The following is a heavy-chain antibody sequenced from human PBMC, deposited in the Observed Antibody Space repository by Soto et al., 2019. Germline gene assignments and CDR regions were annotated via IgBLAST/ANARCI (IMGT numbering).Heavy chain of an antibody. CDR1: GFTFSSYA. Sequence: GGSLRLSCAASGFTFSSYAMHWVRQAPGKGLEWVAVISYDGSNKYYADSVKGRFTISRDNSKNTLYLQMNSLRAEDTAVYYCARVGGYDSTGDYYYYYGMDVWGQGTTVTVSS. V-gene: IGHV3-30-3*01. CDR3: ARVGGYDSTGDYYYYYGMDV. CDR2: ISYDGSNK. D-gene: IGHD5-12*01. J-gene: IGHJ6*02.